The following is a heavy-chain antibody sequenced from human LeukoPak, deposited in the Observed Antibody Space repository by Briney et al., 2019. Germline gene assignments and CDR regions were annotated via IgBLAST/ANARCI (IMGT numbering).Heavy chain of an antibody. CDR3: ARSQQYSSSSGY. D-gene: IGHD6-6*01. V-gene: IGHV4-30-2*01. CDR1: GGSISSGGYY. Sequence: SQTLSLTCTVSGGSISSGGYYWSWIRQPPGKGLEWIGYIYHSGSTYYNPSLKSRVTISVDRSKNQFSLELSSVTAADTAVYYCARSQQYSSSSGYWGQGTLVTVSS. J-gene: IGHJ4*02. CDR2: IYHSGST.